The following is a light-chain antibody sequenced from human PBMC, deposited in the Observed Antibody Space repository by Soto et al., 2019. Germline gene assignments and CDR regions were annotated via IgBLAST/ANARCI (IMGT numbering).Light chain of an antibody. CDR1: QSVSSN. Sequence: EIVMTQSPATLSVSPGERATLSCRASQSVSSNLAWYQQKPGQAPRLLIYGASTRATGIPARFSGSGSGTEFTLTISSLQSEDLAVYYCQQYSNWPTFGQGTKVDIK. J-gene: IGKJ1*01. CDR3: QQYSNWPT. CDR2: GAS. V-gene: IGKV3-15*01.